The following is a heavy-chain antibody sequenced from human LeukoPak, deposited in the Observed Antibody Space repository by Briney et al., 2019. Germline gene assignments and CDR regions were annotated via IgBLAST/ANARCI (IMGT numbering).Heavy chain of an antibody. V-gene: IGHV3-23*01. CDR1: GFTFSSYG. CDR3: XXXPGSGSYSYYFDY. Sequence: GGTLRLSCAASGFTFSSYGMSWVRQAPGKGLEWVSAISGSGGSTYYADSVKGRFTISRDNSKNTLYLQMNSLRAEDTAVYYXXXXPGSGSYSYYFDYWGQGTLVTVSS. D-gene: IGHD3-10*01. J-gene: IGHJ4*02. CDR2: ISGSGGST.